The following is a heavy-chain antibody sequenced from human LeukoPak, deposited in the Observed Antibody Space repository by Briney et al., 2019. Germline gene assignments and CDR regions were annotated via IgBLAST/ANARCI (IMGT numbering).Heavy chain of an antibody. V-gene: IGHV3-23*01. D-gene: IGHD2-2*01. J-gene: IGHJ6*02. CDR3: AGSTSGYYYYGMDV. CDR1: GFTFSSYA. Sequence: GGSLRLSCAASGFTFSSYAMSWVRQAPGKGLEWVSAISGSGGSTYYADSVKGRFTISRDNSKSTLYLQMNSLRAEDTAVYYCAGSTSGYYYYGMDVWGQGTTVTVSS. CDR2: ISGSGGST.